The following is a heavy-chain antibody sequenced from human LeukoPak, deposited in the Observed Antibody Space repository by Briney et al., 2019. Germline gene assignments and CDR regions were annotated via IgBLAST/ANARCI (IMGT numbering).Heavy chain of an antibody. J-gene: IGHJ3*02. CDR2: ISSRNGNT. V-gene: IGHV3-23*01. CDR3: AKDRGLYSGVFALDI. Sequence: PGGSLRLSCAASGFTFSDYAMTWVRQAPGKGLEWVSSISSRNGNTYYSDSVKGRLTISRDDSKNTLYLQMNTLRAEDTAIYYCAKDRGLYSGVFALDIWGQGTLVTVSS. CDR1: GFTFSDYA. D-gene: IGHD5-12*01.